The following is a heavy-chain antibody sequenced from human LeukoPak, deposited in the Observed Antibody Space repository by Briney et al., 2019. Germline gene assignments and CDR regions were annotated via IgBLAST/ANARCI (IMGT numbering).Heavy chain of an antibody. J-gene: IGHJ4*02. CDR3: ARGRGSILIL. D-gene: IGHD2-2*01. V-gene: IGHV4-39*01. CDR1: GVSIGSGNSY. Sequence: PSETLSLTCTVSGVSIGSGNSYWGWIRQPPGKGLEWIGSIYYSGNTYYNASLKSQVSISIDTSKNQFSLRLTSVTAADTAVYYCARGRGSILILWGQGTLVTVSS. CDR2: IYYSGNT.